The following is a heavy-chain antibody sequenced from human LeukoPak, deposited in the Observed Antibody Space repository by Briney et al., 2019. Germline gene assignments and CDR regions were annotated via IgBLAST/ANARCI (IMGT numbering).Heavy chain of an antibody. CDR1: GITFSNAW. V-gene: IGHV4-34*01. Sequence: GSLRLSCAGSGITFSNAWMSWVRQAPGKGLEWIGEINHSGSTNYNPSLKSRVTISVDTSKNQFSLKLSSVTAADTAVYYCARGYSGYDYAFDIWGQGTMVTVSS. CDR2: INHSGST. J-gene: IGHJ3*02. D-gene: IGHD5-12*01. CDR3: ARGYSGYDYAFDI.